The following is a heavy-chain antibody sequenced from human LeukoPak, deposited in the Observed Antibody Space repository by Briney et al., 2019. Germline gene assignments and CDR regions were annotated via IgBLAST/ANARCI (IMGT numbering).Heavy chain of an antibody. CDR1: GFTVSSNY. V-gene: IGHV3-53*01. D-gene: IGHD1-20*01. CDR2: IYSGGST. CDR3: ARGASARGPFNYYFDY. J-gene: IGHJ4*02. Sequence: PGGSLRLSCAASGFTVSSNYMSWVRQAPGKGLEWVSVIYSGGSTYYADSVKGRFTISRDNSKNTLYLQMNSLRAEDTAVYYCARGASARGPFNYYFDYWGQGTLVTVSS.